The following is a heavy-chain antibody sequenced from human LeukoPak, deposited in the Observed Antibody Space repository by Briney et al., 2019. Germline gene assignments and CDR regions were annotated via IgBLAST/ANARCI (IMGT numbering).Heavy chain of an antibody. Sequence: GGSLRLSCAASGFTFSSYAMSWVRQAPGKGLEWVSAISGSGGSTYYADSVKGRFTISRDNSTNTLYLQMNSLRAEDTAVYHCAKGEVRAAAGTGFDYWGQGTLVTVSS. D-gene: IGHD6-13*01. CDR3: AKGEVRAAAGTGFDY. V-gene: IGHV3-23*01. CDR2: ISGSGGST. CDR1: GFTFSSYA. J-gene: IGHJ4*02.